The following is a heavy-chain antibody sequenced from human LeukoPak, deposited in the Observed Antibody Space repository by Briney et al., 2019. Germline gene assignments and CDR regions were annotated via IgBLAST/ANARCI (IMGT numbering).Heavy chain of an antibody. Sequence: GGSLRLSCAASGFSFSTYSMSWVRQAPGKGLEWVSYITSSGDSIYYADSVKGRFTISRDNAKNSLYLQMNSLRAEDTAVYYCATSPDAFDIWGQGTMVTVSS. CDR2: ITSSGDSI. CDR1: GFSFSTYS. V-gene: IGHV3-48*01. J-gene: IGHJ3*02. CDR3: ATSPDAFDI.